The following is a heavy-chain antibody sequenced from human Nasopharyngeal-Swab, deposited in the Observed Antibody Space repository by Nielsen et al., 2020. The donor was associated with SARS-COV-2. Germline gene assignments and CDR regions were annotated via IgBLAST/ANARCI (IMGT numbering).Heavy chain of an antibody. V-gene: IGHV6-1*01. J-gene: IGHJ4*02. CDR1: GDSVSSNTAA. Sequence: SETLSLTCAISGDSVSSNTAAWNWLRQSPSRGLEWLGRTYPRSKWYYDYAVSVQGRITNNPDTSKNQFSLQLNPVTPEDTAVYYCARDVRVGEWKPFDYWGQGTPVTVSS. D-gene: IGHD3-10*02. CDR3: ARDVRVGEWKPFDY. CDR2: TYPRSKWYY.